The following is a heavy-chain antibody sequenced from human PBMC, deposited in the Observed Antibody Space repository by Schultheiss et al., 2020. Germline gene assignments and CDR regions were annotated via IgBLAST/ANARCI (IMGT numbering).Heavy chain of an antibody. V-gene: IGHV4-31*03. D-gene: IGHD2-15*01. CDR1: GGSISSGGYY. J-gene: IGHJ3*02. CDR2: IYYSGST. Sequence: TLSRTCTVSGGSISSGGYYWSWIRQHPGKGLEWIGYIYYSGSTYYNPSLKSRVTISVDTSKNQFSLKLSSVTAADTAVYYCARRGDPYCSGGSCYNHDAFDIWGQGTMVTVSS. CDR3: ARRGDPYCSGGSCYNHDAFDI.